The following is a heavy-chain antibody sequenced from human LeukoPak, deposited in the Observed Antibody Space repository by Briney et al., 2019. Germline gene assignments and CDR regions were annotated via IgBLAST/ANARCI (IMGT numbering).Heavy chain of an antibody. CDR3: ARAPITSPFYFDY. Sequence: GGSLGLSCTASGFAFDQHGMSWVRQVPGKGLEWVSGINWSGGSTGYADPLRGRFTISRDNAKNSLYLQMDSLRAEDTALYYCARAPITSPFYFDYWGQGTLVTVSS. V-gene: IGHV3-20*04. J-gene: IGHJ4*02. D-gene: IGHD2-2*01. CDR1: GFAFDQHG. CDR2: INWSGGST.